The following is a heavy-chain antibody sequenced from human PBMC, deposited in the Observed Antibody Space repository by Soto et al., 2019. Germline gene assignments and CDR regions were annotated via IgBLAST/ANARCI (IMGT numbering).Heavy chain of an antibody. CDR1: GFTFTSYA. Sequence: QVQLVESGGSVVQPGRSLRLSCEASGFTFTSYAMHWVRQAPGKGLEWVAVISYDGINEYYADSVKGRFTISRDNSKNTLFLQMSSLRVEDTAVYYCARDRLRLGELSLMSFFDYWGQGTLVTVSS. CDR3: ARDRLRLGELSLMSFFDY. J-gene: IGHJ4*02. D-gene: IGHD3-16*02. V-gene: IGHV3-30*15. CDR2: ISYDGINE.